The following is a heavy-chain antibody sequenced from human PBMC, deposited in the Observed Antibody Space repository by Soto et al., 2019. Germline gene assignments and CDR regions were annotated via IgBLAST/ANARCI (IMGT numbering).Heavy chain of an antibody. CDR1: GGSISSSSYY. D-gene: IGHD3-3*01. V-gene: IGHV4-39*01. CDR2: IYYSGST. J-gene: IGHJ6*03. Sequence: SETLSLTCTVSGGSISSSSYYWGWIRQPPGKGLEWIGSIYYSGSTYHNPSPKSRVTISVDTSKNQFSLKLSSVTAADTAVYYCARHSSPYYDFWSGYNPLYYYYMDVWGKGTTVTVSS. CDR3: ARHSSPYYDFWSGYNPLYYYYMDV.